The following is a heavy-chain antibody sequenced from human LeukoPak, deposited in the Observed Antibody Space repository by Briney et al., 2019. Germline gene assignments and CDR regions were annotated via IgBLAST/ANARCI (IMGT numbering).Heavy chain of an antibody. CDR1: GFTFTTYA. D-gene: IGHD2-21*01. V-gene: IGHV3-23*01. CDR2: ISGSGAST. Sequence: GGSLRLSCAASGFTFTTYAMTWVRQTPGKGLGWVSAISGSGASTYYADSVKGRFTISRDSSKNTVYLQMNSLRAEDTAVYYCAKDCGGDCFSRKYFQHWGQGTLVTVSS. CDR3: AKDCGGDCFSRKYFQH. J-gene: IGHJ1*01.